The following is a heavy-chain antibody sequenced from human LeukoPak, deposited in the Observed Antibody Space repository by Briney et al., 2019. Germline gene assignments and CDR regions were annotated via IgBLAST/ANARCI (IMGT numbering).Heavy chain of an antibody. CDR3: ARGPYSYDSSGAFDI. CDR2: IYYSGNT. Sequence: SETLSLTCTVSGASISDSYDYWAWIRQPPGKGLEWIGSIYYSGNTYYNSSLKGRVTVSVDTSKNQFSLNLNSVTAADTAVYFCARGPYSYDSSGAFDIWGQGTMVTVSS. D-gene: IGHD3-22*01. CDR1: GASISDSYDY. V-gene: IGHV4-39*01. J-gene: IGHJ3*02.